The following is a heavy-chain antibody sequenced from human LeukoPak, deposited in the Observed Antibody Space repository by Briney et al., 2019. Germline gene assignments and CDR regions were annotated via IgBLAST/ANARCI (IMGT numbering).Heavy chain of an antibody. J-gene: IGHJ4*02. CDR1: GFTFSSYN. D-gene: IGHD3-22*01. CDR3: AREENYYDSSGLGVSY. CDR2: ITSSSSYI. Sequence: GGSLRLSCAASGFTFSSYNMNWVRQAPGKGLEWVSSITSSSSYIYYADSVKGRFTISRDNAKNSLYLQMNSLRAEDTAVYYCAREENYYDSSGLGVSYWGQGTLVTVSS. V-gene: IGHV3-21*04.